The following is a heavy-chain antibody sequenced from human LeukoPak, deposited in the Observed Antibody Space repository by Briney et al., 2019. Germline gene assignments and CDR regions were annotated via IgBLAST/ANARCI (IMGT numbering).Heavy chain of an antibody. D-gene: IGHD1-7*01. V-gene: IGHV1-2*06. CDR3: ARDLSSTANWELDY. Sequence: ASVKVSCKASGYTFTDYFCHWVRQAPGPGLEWMGRINLNSGVIEYAQQFQGRVTMTRDKSISTAYMELSGLTSDDRAVYYCARDLSSTANWELDYWGQGTLVTLSS. J-gene: IGHJ4*02. CDR2: INLNSGVI. CDR1: GYTFTDYF.